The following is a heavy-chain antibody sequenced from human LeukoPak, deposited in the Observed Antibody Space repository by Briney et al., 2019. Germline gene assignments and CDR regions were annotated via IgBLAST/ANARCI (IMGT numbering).Heavy chain of an antibody. CDR3: ARQRVSYYYYYYYMDV. V-gene: IGHV4-39*01. Sequence: SETLSLTCTVSGGSISSSSYYWGWIRQPPGKGLEWIGSIYYSGSTYYNPSLKSRVTISVDTSKDQFSLKLSSVTAADTAVYYCARQRVSYYYYYYYMDVWGKGTTVTISS. J-gene: IGHJ6*03. CDR1: GGSISSSSYY. D-gene: IGHD1-26*01. CDR2: IYYSGST.